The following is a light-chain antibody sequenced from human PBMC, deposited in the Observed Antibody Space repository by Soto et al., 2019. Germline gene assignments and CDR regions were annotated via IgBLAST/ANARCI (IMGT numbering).Light chain of an antibody. CDR3: AAWDDSVNGWV. J-gene: IGLJ3*02. CDR2: SNN. Sequence: QSVLTQPPSASGTPGQRVTISCSGSSSNIGGNTVNWYQQLPGTAPKLLIYSNNQRPSGVPDRFSGSKSGTSASLVISGLQSEDEADYYCAAWDDSVNGWVFGGGTQLTVL. CDR1: SSNIGGNT. V-gene: IGLV1-44*01.